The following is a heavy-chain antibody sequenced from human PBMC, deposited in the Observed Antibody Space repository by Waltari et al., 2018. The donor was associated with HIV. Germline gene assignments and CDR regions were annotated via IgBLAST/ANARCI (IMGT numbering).Heavy chain of an antibody. D-gene: IGHD3-10*01. CDR2: FDPEDDET. Sequence: QVQLVQSGAEATKPGASVQVSCKVSGHTLSELSLHWVRQVPGKGLEWMGNFDPEDDETIYAQKFQGRVTMTEDTSSDTAYMELSSLTSGDTAVYYCATDFSGMVRAYSYYSLDVWGQGTTVTVSS. V-gene: IGHV1-24*01. CDR3: ATDFSGMVRAYSYYSLDV. CDR1: GHTLSELS. J-gene: IGHJ6*02.